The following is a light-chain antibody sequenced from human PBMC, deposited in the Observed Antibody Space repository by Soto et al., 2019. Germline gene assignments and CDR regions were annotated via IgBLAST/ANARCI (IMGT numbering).Light chain of an antibody. V-gene: IGKV3-15*01. CDR1: QSVGSN. CDR2: DAS. CDR3: QQYNNWPPCT. J-gene: IGKJ3*01. Sequence: EIVMTQSPATLSVSPGERASLSCRASQSVGSNLSWYQHKPGQAPRLLLYDASTRATGFPARFSGSGSGTEFSLPISSLQPGDFAVYYCQQYNNWPPCTFGPGTKVDIK.